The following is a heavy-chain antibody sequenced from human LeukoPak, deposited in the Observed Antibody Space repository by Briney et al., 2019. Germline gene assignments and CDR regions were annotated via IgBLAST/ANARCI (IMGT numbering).Heavy chain of an antibody. CDR1: GYTFTGYY. Sequence: ASVKVSCKASGYTFTGYYMHWVRQAPGQGLEWMGWINPNSGGTNYAQKFQGRVTMARDTSISTAYMELSRLRSDDTAVYYCARDGARYYDILTGYYKRFFDYWGQGTLVTVSS. CDR3: ARDGARYYDILTGYYKRFFDY. D-gene: IGHD3-9*01. J-gene: IGHJ4*02. V-gene: IGHV1-2*02. CDR2: INPNSGGT.